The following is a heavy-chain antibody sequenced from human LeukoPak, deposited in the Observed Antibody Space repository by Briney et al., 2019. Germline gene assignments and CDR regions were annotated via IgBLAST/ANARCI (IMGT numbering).Heavy chain of an antibody. CDR3: ARAIYYDFWRGYREYYYYYGMDV. Sequence: GVSVKVSCKASGGTFSSYAISWVRQAPGQGLEWMGGIIPIFGTANYAQKFRVTITADESTSTAYMELSSLRSEDTAVYYCARAIYYDFWRGYREYYYYYGMDVWGQGTTATVSS. D-gene: IGHD3-3*01. J-gene: IGHJ6*02. V-gene: IGHV1-69*13. CDR1: GGTFSSYA. CDR2: IIPIFGTA.